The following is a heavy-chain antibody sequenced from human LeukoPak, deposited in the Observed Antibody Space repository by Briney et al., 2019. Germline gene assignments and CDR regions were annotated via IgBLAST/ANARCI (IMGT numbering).Heavy chain of an antibody. V-gene: IGHV3-23*01. CDR3: AKVPAYDFWSGYQYYFDY. CDR2: ISGSGGST. CDR1: GFTFSSYA. Sequence: GGSLRLSRAASGFTFSSYAMSWVRQAPGKGLEWVSAISGSGGSTYYADSVKGRFTISRDNSKNTLYLQMNSLRAEDTAVYYCAKVPAYDFWSGYQYYFDYWGQGTLVTVSS. D-gene: IGHD3-3*01. J-gene: IGHJ4*02.